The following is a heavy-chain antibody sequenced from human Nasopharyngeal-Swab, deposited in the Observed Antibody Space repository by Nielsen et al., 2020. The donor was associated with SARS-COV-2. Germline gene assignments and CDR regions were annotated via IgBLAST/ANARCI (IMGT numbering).Heavy chain of an antibody. D-gene: IGHD2-2*01. Sequence: ASVKVSCKASGYTFTSYDINWVRQATGQGLEWMGWMNPNSGNTGYAQKFQGRVTMTRDTSTSTVFMDLSSLRSEDTAVYYCARRGRCSGSSCDMDVWGQGTTVTVSS. CDR3: ARRGRCSGSSCDMDV. J-gene: IGHJ6*02. V-gene: IGHV1-8*01. CDR2: MNPNSGNT. CDR1: GYTFTSYD.